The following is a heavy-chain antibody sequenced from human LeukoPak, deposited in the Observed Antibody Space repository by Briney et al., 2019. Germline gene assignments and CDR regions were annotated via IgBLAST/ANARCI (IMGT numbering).Heavy chain of an antibody. D-gene: IGHD5-18*01. CDR2: IYHSGST. J-gene: IGHJ4*02. CDR3: ARASGDTAMALDY. CDR1: GGSISSSNW. Sequence: SETLSLTCAVSGGSISSSNWWSWVRQPPGKGLEWIGEIYHSGSTNYNPPLKSRVTISVDKSKNQFSLKLSSVTAADTAVYYCARASGDTAMALDYWGQGTLVTVSS. V-gene: IGHV4-4*02.